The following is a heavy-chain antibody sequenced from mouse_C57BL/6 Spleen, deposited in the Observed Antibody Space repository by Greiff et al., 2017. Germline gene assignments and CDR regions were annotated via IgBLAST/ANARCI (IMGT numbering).Heavy chain of an antibody. CDR2: IWGDGST. CDR3: AKWNYDYYFFDY. J-gene: IGHJ2*01. CDR1: GFSLTSYG. D-gene: IGHD2-4*01. V-gene: IGHV2-3*01. Sequence: VQLVASGPGLVAPSQSLSITCTVSGFSLTSYGVSWVRQPPGTGLEWLGVIWGDGSTNYHSAHISRLSISKDNSKSQFFLKRNMLQTDDTSTYYSAKWNYDYYFFDYWGQGTTLTVSS.